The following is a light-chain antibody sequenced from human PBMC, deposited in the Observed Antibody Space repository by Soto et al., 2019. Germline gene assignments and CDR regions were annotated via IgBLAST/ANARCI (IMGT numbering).Light chain of an antibody. CDR2: AAS. CDR1: QSISSY. CDR3: QQSYSTPYT. Sequence: DLPMTQSPSSLSSSVRDRVTITCRASQSISSYLNWYQQKPGKAPQLLIYAASSLQSGVPSRFSGSGSGTDFTLTITSLQPEDFATYYCQQSYSTPYTFGQGSKLEIK. V-gene: IGKV1-39*01. J-gene: IGKJ2*01.